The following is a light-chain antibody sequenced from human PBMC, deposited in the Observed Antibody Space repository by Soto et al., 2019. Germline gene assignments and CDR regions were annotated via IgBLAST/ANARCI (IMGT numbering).Light chain of an antibody. J-gene: IGLJ3*02. CDR1: SFNLGTGYD. Sequence: QSALTQPPSVSGAPGQTVSISCTGSSFNLGTGYDVHWYQQFPGRAPKLLIYADNKRPSGVPDRISGSKSGTSASLAMAGLQAEDEANYYCQSYDVILSAWVFGGGTKLTVL. CDR2: ADN. V-gene: IGLV1-40*01. CDR3: QSYDVILSAWV.